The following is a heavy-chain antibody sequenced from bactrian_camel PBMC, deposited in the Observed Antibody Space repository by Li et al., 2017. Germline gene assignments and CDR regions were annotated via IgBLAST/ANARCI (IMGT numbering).Heavy chain of an antibody. Sequence: DVQLVESGGGSVQSGESRNLSCAASGYDVSRGYMAWFRQAPGKEREGLATIDSDGDAAYADSMKGRFTISRDNAKNTLYLQMNSLKPEDTAMYYCAARNTPARACGAMWYLWDYWGQGTQVTVS. CDR1: GYDVSRGY. J-gene: IGHJ4*01. V-gene: IGHV3S10*01. CDR3: AARNTPARACGAMWYLWDY. D-gene: IGHD2*01. CDR2: IDSDGDA.